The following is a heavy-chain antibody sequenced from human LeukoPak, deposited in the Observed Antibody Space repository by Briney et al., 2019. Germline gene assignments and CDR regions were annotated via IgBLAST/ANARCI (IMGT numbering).Heavy chain of an antibody. J-gene: IGHJ4*02. CDR3: ARDGGHSTDFDY. CDR1: GFTFSRHW. Sequence: GGSLRLSCATSGFTFSRHWMSWVRQAPGKGPEWVANIKQDGSERYYVHSVKGRFTISRGNAKNSLYLQMNSLRAEDTAVYYCARDGGHSTDFDYWGQGILVTVSS. V-gene: IGHV3-7*01. CDR2: IKQDGSER. D-gene: IGHD2-8*02.